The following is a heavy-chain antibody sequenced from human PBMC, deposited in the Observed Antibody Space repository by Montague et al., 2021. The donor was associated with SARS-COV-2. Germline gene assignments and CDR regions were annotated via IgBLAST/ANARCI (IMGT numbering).Heavy chain of an antibody. CDR3: ARNGGAAVPGLPLGMDI. Sequence: SETLSLTCIVSGGSISGHYWSWVRQTPEKGLEWIGYIYYLWTTNYNPSLKTRATFSVDTSKNQLSLMLTSVTAADTGVYYCARNGGAAVPGLPLGMDIWGQGTTVTVSS. D-gene: IGHD6-19*01. CDR2: IYYLWTT. V-gene: IGHV4-59*11. J-gene: IGHJ6*02. CDR1: GGSISGHY.